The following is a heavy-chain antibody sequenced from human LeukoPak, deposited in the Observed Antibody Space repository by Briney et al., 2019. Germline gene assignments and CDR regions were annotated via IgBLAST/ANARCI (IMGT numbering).Heavy chain of an antibody. J-gene: IGHJ2*01. CDR2: IKQNGSQI. CDR1: GFTFSSYW. V-gene: IGHV3-7*05. D-gene: IGHD5-18*01. CDR3: ARDSGGYSVGGFWYFDV. Sequence: GGSLRLSCAGSGFTFSSYWMNWVRQAPGKGLESVANIKQNGSQIHYVDSVKGRFTISGDNAKHSVYLQMNILRVEDTAGYYCARDSGGYSVGGFWYFDVWGRGTLVSVSS.